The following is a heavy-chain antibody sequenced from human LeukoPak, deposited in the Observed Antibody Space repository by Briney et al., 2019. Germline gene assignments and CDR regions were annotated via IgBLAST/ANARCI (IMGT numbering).Heavy chain of an antibody. J-gene: IGHJ4*02. Sequence: GGSLRISCAASGFTFSSNVMHWVRQAPGKGLEWVSYISSSGSTIYYADSVKGRFTVSRDNVKSSLYLQMNSLRAEDTAVYYCARVGSSGWTPLSDYWGQGTLVAVSS. CDR3: ARVGSSGWTPLSDY. V-gene: IGHV3-48*03. CDR2: ISSSGSTI. D-gene: IGHD6-19*01. CDR1: GFTFSSNV.